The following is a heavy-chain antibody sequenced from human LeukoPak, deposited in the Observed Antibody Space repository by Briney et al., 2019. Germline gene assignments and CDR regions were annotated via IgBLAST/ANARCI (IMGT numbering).Heavy chain of an antibody. D-gene: IGHD3-10*01. CDR2: ISSSSSYI. J-gene: IGHJ3*02. CDR3: ARGSELLWFGETAGGSAFDI. Sequence: GGSLRLSCAASGFTFSNAWMSWVRQAPGKGLEWVSSISSSSSYIYYADSVKGRFTISRDNAKNSLYLQMNSLRAEDTAVYYCARGSELLWFGETAGGSAFDIWGQGTMVTVSS. V-gene: IGHV3-21*01. CDR1: GFTFSNAW.